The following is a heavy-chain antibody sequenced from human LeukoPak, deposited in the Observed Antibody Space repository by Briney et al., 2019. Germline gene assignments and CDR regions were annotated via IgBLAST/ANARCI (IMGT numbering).Heavy chain of an antibody. V-gene: IGHV4-59*01. Sequence: PSETLSLTCTVSGGSLSSYYWNWIRQPPGKGLKWIGYIYYSGSTNYNTSLKSRLTISVDTSKNQFSLKLTSVTAADTAVYYCARYVWGSYPTFEDYWGQGTLVTVSS. CDR3: ARYVWGSYPTFEDY. CDR2: IYYSGST. D-gene: IGHD3-16*02. J-gene: IGHJ4*02. CDR1: GGSLSSYY.